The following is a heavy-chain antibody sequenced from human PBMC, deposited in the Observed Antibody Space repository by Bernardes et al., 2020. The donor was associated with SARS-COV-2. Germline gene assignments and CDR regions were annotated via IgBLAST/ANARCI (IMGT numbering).Heavy chain of an antibody. CDR1: GGSISSSSYY. CDR2: IYYSGST. D-gene: IGHD6-13*01. Sequence: SETLSLTCTVSGGSISSSSYYWGWIRQPPGKGLEWIGSIYYSGSTYYNPSLKSRVTISVDTSKNQFSLKLSSVTAADTAVYYCARDYSSSSDNWFDPWGQGTLVTVSS. J-gene: IGHJ5*02. V-gene: IGHV4-39*07. CDR3: ARDYSSSSDNWFDP.